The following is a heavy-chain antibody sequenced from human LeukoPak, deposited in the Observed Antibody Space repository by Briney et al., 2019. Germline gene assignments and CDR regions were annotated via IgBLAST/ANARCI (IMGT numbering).Heavy chain of an antibody. CDR3: ARWYSNYIWYFDL. J-gene: IGHJ2*01. CDR2: IFYSGST. CDR1: GGSISSYF. Sequence: SETLSLTCTVSGGSISSYFWNWIRQPPGKGLEWIGSIFYSGSTNYNPSLKSRVTISVDTSKNQFSLKLSSVTAADTAVYYCARWYSNYIWYFDLWGRGTLVTVSS. V-gene: IGHV4-59*01. D-gene: IGHD4-4*01.